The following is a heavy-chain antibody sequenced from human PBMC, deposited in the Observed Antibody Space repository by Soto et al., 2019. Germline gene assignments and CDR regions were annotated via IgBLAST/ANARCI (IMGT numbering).Heavy chain of an antibody. J-gene: IGHJ4*02. D-gene: IGHD3-22*01. CDR1: GFTFSIYA. CDR2: MSRTGDNT. CDR3: AKDQSNSNPLYYFDF. Sequence: AGGSLRLSCAASGFTFSIYAMTWVRQSPGKGLEWVSSMSRTGDNTYYADSVKGRFTISRDNSKNTLYLQINSLRAEDTAIYYCAKDQSNSNPLYYFDFWGPGTLVTVSS. V-gene: IGHV3-23*01.